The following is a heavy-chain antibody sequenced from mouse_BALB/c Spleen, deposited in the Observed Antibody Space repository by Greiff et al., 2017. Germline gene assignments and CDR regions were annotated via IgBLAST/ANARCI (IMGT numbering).Heavy chain of an antibody. CDR3: ARGWLPSYAMDY. V-gene: IGHV14-3*02. D-gene: IGHD2-3*01. Sequence: EVQLQQSGAELVKPGASVKLSCTASGFNIKDTYMHWVKQRPEQGLEWIGRIDPANGNTKYDPKFQGKATITADTSSNTAYLQLSSLTSEDTAVYYCARGWLPSYAMDYWGQGTSVTVSS. CDR1: GFNIKDTY. CDR2: IDPANGNT. J-gene: IGHJ4*01.